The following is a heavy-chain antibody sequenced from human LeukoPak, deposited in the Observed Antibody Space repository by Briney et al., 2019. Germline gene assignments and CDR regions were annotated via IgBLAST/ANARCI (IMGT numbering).Heavy chain of an antibody. CDR2: ITATGGIS. CDR3: AKDRITIFGVVNSDPNWFDP. D-gene: IGHD3-3*01. J-gene: IGHJ5*02. Sequence: PGGSLRLSCAASTFAFSSYAMTWVRQAPGKGLEWVSSITATGGISYADSVKGRFTISRDNSKSTLYLQMNSLRAEDTAVYYCAKDRITIFGVVNSDPNWFDPWGQGTLVTVSS. CDR1: TFAFSSYA. V-gene: IGHV3-23*01.